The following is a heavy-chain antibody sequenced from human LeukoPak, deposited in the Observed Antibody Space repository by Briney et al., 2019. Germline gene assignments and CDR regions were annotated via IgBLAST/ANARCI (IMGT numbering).Heavy chain of an antibody. CDR1: GGSFSDYY. Sequence: PSETLSLTCAVYGGSFSDYYWGWIRQSPGNGLDWIGEINHSGSTNYNPSLKARVTISVDTSKNQLILKLSSVTAADTAVYYCARASLYYYGSGSYSSWFDPWGQGTLVTVST. CDR3: ARASLYYYGSGSYSSWFDP. CDR2: INHSGST. J-gene: IGHJ5*02. V-gene: IGHV4-34*01. D-gene: IGHD3-10*01.